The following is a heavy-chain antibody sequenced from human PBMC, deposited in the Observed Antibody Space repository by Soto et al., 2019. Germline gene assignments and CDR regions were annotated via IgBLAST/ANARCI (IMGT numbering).Heavy chain of an antibody. V-gene: IGHV4-4*02. J-gene: IGHJ4*02. CDR1: GGSISSSNW. D-gene: IGHD3-10*01. CDR2: IYHSGST. CDR3: ARGFLFNY. Sequence: SETLSLTCAVSGGSISSSNWWTWVRQLPGKGLEWIGEIYHSGSTNYNPSLKSRVTISVDTSKNQFSLKLTSVTAADTAVYSCARGFLFNYGARGILVTVSS.